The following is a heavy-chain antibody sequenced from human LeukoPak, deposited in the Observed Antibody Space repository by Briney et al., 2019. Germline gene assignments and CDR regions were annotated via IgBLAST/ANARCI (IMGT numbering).Heavy chain of an antibody. V-gene: IGHV3-11*03. D-gene: IGHD5-24*01. J-gene: IGHJ6*02. CDR2: ISSSSSYT. Sequence: GGSLRLSCAASGFTFSDYYMSWIRQAPGKGLEWVSYISSSSSYTNYADSVKGRFTISRDNAKNSLYLQMNSLRAEDTAVYYCAAGRVEMATVSYYYGMVVWGQGTTVTVSS. CDR1: GFTFSDYY. CDR3: AAGRVEMATVSYYYGMVV.